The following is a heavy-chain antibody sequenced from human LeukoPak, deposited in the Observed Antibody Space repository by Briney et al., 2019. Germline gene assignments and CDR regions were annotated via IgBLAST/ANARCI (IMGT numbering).Heavy chain of an antibody. D-gene: IGHD3-10*01. CDR2: ISGSGGST. J-gene: IGHJ6*02. CDR1: GVTFSSYA. Sequence: PGGSLRLSCAASGVTFSSYATSWVCQAPGEGLEWVSAISGSGGSTYYAHSVKGRSTVSRNNSKNTLYLQMTSLRAEDTAVYYCAKGAAGSGYYYYGRDVWGQGTTVTVSS. CDR3: AKGAAGSGYYYYGRDV. V-gene: IGHV3-23*01.